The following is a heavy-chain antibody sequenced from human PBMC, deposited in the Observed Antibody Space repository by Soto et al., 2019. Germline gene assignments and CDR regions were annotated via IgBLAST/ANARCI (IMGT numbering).Heavy chain of an antibody. D-gene: IGHD6-19*01. V-gene: IGHV3-21*01. CDR3: ARDSILYSSGWSYFDY. Sequence: GSLRLSCAASVFTFSSYSMNWVREAPGKGLEWVSSISSSSSYIYYADSVKGRFTISRDNAKNSLYLQMNSLRAEDTAVYYCARDSILYSSGWSYFDYWGQGTLVTVSS. CDR1: VFTFSSYS. J-gene: IGHJ4*02. CDR2: ISSSSSYI.